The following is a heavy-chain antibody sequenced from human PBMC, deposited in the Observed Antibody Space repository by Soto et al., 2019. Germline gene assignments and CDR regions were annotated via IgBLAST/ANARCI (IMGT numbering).Heavy chain of an antibody. D-gene: IGHD3-3*01. J-gene: IGHJ4*02. V-gene: IGHV4-39*01. CDR1: GGSISSTSYF. Sequence: ETLSLTCSVSGGSISSTSYFWAWIRQSPGTGLQWIGSLYYTGSTYYNPSLKGRVDISADTSKNQFFLRLTSVTAADTAVYYCARGLRWPRTFDFWGPGALVTVSS. CDR2: LYYTGST. CDR3: ARGLRWPRTFDF.